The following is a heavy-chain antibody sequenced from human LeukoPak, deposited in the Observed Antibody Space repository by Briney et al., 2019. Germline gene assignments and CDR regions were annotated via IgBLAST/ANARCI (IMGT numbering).Heavy chain of an antibody. V-gene: IGHV1-18*01. CDR3: ARDFCSSTSCLYFDY. CDR1: GYTFTSYG. D-gene: IGHD2-2*01. Sequence: ASVKVSCKASGYTFTSYGISWVRQAPGQGLEWMGWISAYNGNTNYAQKLQGRVTMTTDTSTSTAYMELRSLRSDDTAVYYCARDFCSSTSCLYFDYWGQGTLVTVSS. CDR2: ISAYNGNT. J-gene: IGHJ4*02.